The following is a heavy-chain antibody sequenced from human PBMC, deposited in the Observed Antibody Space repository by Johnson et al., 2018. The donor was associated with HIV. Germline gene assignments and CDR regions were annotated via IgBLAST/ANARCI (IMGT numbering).Heavy chain of an antibody. CDR1: GFTFSSYA. CDR2: ISYDGSNK. D-gene: IGHD3-3*01. V-gene: IGHV3-30-3*01. Sequence: QVQLLESGGGVVQPGRSLRLSCAASGFTFSSYAMHWVRQAPGKGLEWVAVISYDGSNKYYADSVKGRFTISRDNSKNTLYLQMNNLRVEDTAVYYCAKDHSRSILGMIIYAFDIWGQGTIVTVSS. J-gene: IGHJ3*02. CDR3: AKDHSRSILGMIIYAFDI.